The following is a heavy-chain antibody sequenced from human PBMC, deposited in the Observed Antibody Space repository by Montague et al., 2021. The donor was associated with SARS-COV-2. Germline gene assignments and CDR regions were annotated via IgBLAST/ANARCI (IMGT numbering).Heavy chain of an antibody. V-gene: IGHV3-23*03. J-gene: IGHJ6*02. CDR1: GFTFSSYP. CDR3: AKDRVPSSSWYDGMDV. Sequence: SLRLSCAASGFTFSSYPMTWVRQAPGKGLEWASVVYSGGTNHYYADSLKARFTIPRANSKKTFYLELNSLRAEDATIYYCAKDRVPSSSWYDGMDVWGQGTTVIVSS. D-gene: IGHD6-13*01. CDR2: VYSGGTNH.